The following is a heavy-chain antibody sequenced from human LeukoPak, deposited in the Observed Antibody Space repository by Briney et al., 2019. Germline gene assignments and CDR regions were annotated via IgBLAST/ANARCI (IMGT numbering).Heavy chain of an antibody. CDR3: ARDYGVAVAAHLDAFDI. CDR2: INHSGST. CDR1: GGSFSGYY. V-gene: IGHV4-34*01. J-gene: IGHJ3*02. Sequence: SETLSLTCAVYGGSFSGYYWSWIRQPPGKGLEWIGEINHSGSTNYNPSLKSRVTISVDTSKNQFSLKLSSVTAADTAVYYCARDYGVAVAAHLDAFDIWGQGTMVTVSS. D-gene: IGHD6-19*01.